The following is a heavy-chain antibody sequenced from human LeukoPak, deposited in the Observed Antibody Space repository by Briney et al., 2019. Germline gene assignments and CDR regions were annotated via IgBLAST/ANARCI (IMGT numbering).Heavy chain of an antibody. J-gene: IGHJ5*02. V-gene: IGHV1-69*04. CDR2: IVPILGIA. D-gene: IGHD2-15*01. Sequence: ASVKVSCKASGGTFSSYTISWVRQAPGQGLEWMGRIVPILGIANYAQTFQGRVAITADKSTSTAYMELSSLRSEDTAVYYCARDECSGGSCYSGLWFDPWGQGTLVTVSS. CDR3: ARDECSGGSCYSGLWFDP. CDR1: GGTFSSYT.